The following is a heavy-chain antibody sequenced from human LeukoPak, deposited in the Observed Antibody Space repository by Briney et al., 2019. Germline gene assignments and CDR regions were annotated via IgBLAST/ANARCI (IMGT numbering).Heavy chain of an antibody. CDR1: GFTFSSYA. J-gene: IGHJ4*02. V-gene: IGHV3-23*01. CDR3: ANTPPTGYCSGGSCYSLYYFDY. CDR2: ISGSGGST. Sequence: GGSLRLSCAASGFTFSSYAMSWVRQAPGKGLEWVSAISGSGGSTYYADSVKGRFTISRDNSKNTLYLQMNSLRAEDTAVHYCANTPPTGYCSGGSCYSLYYFDYWGQGTLVTVSS. D-gene: IGHD2-15*01.